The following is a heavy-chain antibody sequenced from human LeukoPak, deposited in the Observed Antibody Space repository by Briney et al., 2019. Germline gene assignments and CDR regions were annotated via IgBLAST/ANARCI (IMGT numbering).Heavy chain of an antibody. Sequence: SETLSLTCTVSGGSISSRSYYWGWIRQPPGKGLEWIVSIYYSGSTYYNPSLKSRVTISVDTCKNQFSLRLSSVTAADTAVYYCARVYGDKSICFDPWGQGTLVTVSS. CDR1: GGSISSRSYY. D-gene: IGHD4-23*01. CDR3: ARVYGDKSICFDP. CDR2: IYYSGST. V-gene: IGHV4-39*01. J-gene: IGHJ5*02.